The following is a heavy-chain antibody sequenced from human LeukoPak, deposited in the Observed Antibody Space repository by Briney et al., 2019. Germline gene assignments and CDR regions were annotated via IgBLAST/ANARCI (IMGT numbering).Heavy chain of an antibody. V-gene: IGHV3-9*01. CDR1: GFTFDDYA. CDR3: AKALIQLWVSFIDY. D-gene: IGHD5-18*01. CDR2: ISWNSGTT. Sequence: PTGGSLRLSCAASGFTFDDYAMHWVRQAPGKGLEWVSGISWNSGTTGYADSVKGRFTISRDNAKNSLFLQMNSLRAEDTAVYYCAKALIQLWVSFIDYWGQGILVTVSS. J-gene: IGHJ4*02.